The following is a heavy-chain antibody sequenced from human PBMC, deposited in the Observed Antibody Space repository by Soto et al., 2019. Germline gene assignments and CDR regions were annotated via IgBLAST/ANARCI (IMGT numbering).Heavy chain of an antibody. CDR1: GGSIRNGYHY. J-gene: IGHJ5*02. V-gene: IGHV4-31*03. D-gene: IGHD1-1*01. CDR2: IYYTGRT. CDR3: AKNETTRPWFDP. Sequence: QVQLQESGPGVVKPSQTLSLTCTVSGGSIRNGYHYWSWIRQLPGKGLEWIGNIYYTGRTPYNPSLQSRVTIPIDTSQNQFSLKLRSVVAADTAIYYCAKNETTRPWFDPWGQGTLVTVSS.